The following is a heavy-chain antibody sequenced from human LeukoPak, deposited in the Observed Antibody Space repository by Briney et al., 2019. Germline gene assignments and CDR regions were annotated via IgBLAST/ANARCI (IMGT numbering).Heavy chain of an antibody. V-gene: IGHV3-30-3*01. CDR2: ISYDGSNK. Sequence: GGSLRLSCAASGFTFSSYAMHWVRQAPGKGLEWVAVISYDGSNKYYADSVKGRFTISRDNSKNTLYLQMNSLRAEDTAVYYCARVPKQWLDYYFDYWGQGTLVTVSS. J-gene: IGHJ4*02. CDR1: GFTFSSYA. D-gene: IGHD6-19*01. CDR3: ARVPKQWLDYYFDY.